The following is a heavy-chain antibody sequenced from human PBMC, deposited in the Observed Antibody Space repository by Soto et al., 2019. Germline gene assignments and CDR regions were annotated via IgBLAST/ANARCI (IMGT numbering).Heavy chain of an antibody. D-gene: IGHD6-13*01. CDR3: TRDLSIAAAGTHGY. CDR2: IRSKAYGGTT. CDR1: GFTFGDYA. V-gene: IGHV3-49*03. J-gene: IGHJ4*02. Sequence: GGSLRLSCTASGFTFGDYAMSWFRQAPGKGLEWVGFIRSKAYGGTTEYAASVKGRFTISRDDSKSIAYLQMNSLKTEDTAVYYCTRDLSIAAAGTHGYWGQGTLVTVSS.